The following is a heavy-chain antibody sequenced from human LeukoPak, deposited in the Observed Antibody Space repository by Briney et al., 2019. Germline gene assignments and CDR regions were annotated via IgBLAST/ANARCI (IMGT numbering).Heavy chain of an antibody. Sequence: SETLSLTCTVSGGSISSYYWSWIRQPPGKGLEWIGYIHYSGSTNNNPSLKSRVTMSADTSKNQFSLKLSSVTAADTAVYFCARDRSGTSAWYFDLWGRGTLVTVSS. CDR1: GGSISSYY. CDR3: ARDRSGTSAWYFDL. CDR2: IHYSGST. V-gene: IGHV4-59*01. J-gene: IGHJ2*01.